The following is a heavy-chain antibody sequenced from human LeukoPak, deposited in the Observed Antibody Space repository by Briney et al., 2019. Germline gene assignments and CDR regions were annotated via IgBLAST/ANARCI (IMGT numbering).Heavy chain of an antibody. CDR1: GFTFSSYG. J-gene: IGHJ4*02. Sequence: GGSLRLSCAASGFTFSSYGMHWVRQAPGKGLEWVAGIWYDGSNKYYADSVKGRFTISRDNSKNTLYLQMNSLRAEDTAVYYCARDTEDTAMTIDYWGQGTLVTVSS. CDR3: ARDTEDTAMTIDY. CDR2: IWYDGSNK. V-gene: IGHV3-33*01. D-gene: IGHD5-18*01.